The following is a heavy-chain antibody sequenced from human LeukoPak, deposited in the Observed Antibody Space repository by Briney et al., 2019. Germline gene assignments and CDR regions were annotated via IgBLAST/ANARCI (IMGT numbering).Heavy chain of an antibody. V-gene: IGHV3-23*01. CDR3: TKVARYNWNDVGIFDAFDI. CDR1: GFTFSSYA. J-gene: IGHJ3*02. CDR2: ISGSGGST. Sequence: GGSLRLSCAASGFTFSSYAMSWVRQAPGKGLEWVSAISGSGGSTYYADSVKGRFTISRDNSKNTLYLQMNSLRTEDTAVYYCTKVARYNWNDVGIFDAFDIWGQGTMVTVSS. D-gene: IGHD1-20*01.